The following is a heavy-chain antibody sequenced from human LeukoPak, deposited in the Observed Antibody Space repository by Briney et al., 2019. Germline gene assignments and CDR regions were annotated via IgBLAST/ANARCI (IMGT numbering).Heavy chain of an antibody. CDR1: GFTFSSYA. D-gene: IGHD3-9*01. V-gene: IGHV3-23*01. CDR3: GKVRYYDILTGYYDY. J-gene: IGHJ4*02. Sequence: GGSLRLSCAASGFTFSSYAMSWVRQAPGKGLEWVSAISGSGGSTYYADSVKGRFTISRDNSKNTLYLQMNSLRAEDTAVYYCGKVRYYDILTGYYDYWGQGTLVTVSS. CDR2: ISGSGGST.